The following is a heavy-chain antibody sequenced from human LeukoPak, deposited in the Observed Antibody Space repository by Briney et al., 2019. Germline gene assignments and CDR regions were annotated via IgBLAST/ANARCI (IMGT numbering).Heavy chain of an antibody. CDR1: GYTFTSYY. V-gene: IGHV1-46*01. Sequence: ASVKVSCKASGYTFTSYYMHWVRQAPGQGLEWMGIINPSGGSTSYAQKFQGRVTITADKSTSTAYMELSSLRSEDTAVYYCARDRGDGYYGYWGQGTLVTVSS. CDR2: INPSGGST. D-gene: IGHD5-24*01. J-gene: IGHJ4*02. CDR3: ARDRGDGYYGY.